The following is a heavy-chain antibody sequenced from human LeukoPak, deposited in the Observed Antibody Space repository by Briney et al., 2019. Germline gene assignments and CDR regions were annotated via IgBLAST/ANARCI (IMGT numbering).Heavy chain of an antibody. J-gene: IGHJ4*02. CDR1: GFTVSTHY. V-gene: IGHV3-66*02. CDR3: ARLPNY. CDR2: IYSGGST. Sequence: PGGSLRLSCAASGFTVSTHYMTWVRQAPGKGLEWVSVIYSGGSTYYADSVTGRFTISRDNSKNTLYLQMNSLRTEDMAVYYCARLPNYWGQGTLVTVSS.